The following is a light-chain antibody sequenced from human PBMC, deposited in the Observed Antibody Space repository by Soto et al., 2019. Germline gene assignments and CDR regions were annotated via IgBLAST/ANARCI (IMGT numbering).Light chain of an antibody. CDR3: AAWDKSLNVYV. Sequence: QSVLTQPPSVSGTPGQSVTISCSGGSSNIGSNSVNWYQQLPGTAPKLLNFTDNQRPPGVPDRFSGSKSGTSASLAISGLQPQDEADHYCAAWDKSLNVYVFGTGTKLTVL. V-gene: IGLV1-44*01. J-gene: IGLJ1*01. CDR1: SSNIGSNS. CDR2: TDN.